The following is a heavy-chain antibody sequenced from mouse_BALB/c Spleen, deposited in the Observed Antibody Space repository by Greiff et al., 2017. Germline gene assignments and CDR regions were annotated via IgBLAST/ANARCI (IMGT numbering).Heavy chain of an antibody. Sequence: VQLQQSGAELVRSGASVKLSCTASGFNIKDYYMHWVKQRPEQGLEWIGWIDPENGDTEYAPKFQGKATMTADTSSNTAYLQLSSLTSEDTAVYYCRGNGDGHAMDYWGQGTLVTVSA. CDR1: GFNIKDYY. J-gene: IGHJ3*01. D-gene: IGHD4-1*01. CDR2: IDPENGDT. V-gene: IGHV14-4*02. CDR3: RGNGDGHAMDY.